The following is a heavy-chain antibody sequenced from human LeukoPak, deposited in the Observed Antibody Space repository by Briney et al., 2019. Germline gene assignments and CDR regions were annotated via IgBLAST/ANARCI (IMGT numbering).Heavy chain of an antibody. D-gene: IGHD3-10*01. CDR1: GFTVSSNY. V-gene: IGHV3-53*01. CDR2: ISGTGGST. Sequence: PGGSLRLSCAASGFTVSSNYMSWVRQAPGKGLEWVSAISGTGGSTYYADSVKGRFTISRDNGKNSLYLQMNSLRDEDTAVYYCAREDLRAFDIWGQGTMVIVSS. CDR3: AREDLRAFDI. J-gene: IGHJ3*02.